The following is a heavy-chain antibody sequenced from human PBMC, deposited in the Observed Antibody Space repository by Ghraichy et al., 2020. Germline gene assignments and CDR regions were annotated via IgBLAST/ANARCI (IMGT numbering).Heavy chain of an antibody. Sequence: LSLTCAASGFAFSTYAMSWVRQAPGKGLEWVSSISSGADSTDYADSVKGRFSLSRDNSRNTLYLQMNSLRAEDTAIYYCAKHGCGSTSCYVNFWGRGTLVTVSS. CDR2: ISSGADST. CDR1: GFAFSTYA. D-gene: IGHD2-2*01. V-gene: IGHV3-23*01. CDR3: AKHGCGSTSCYVNF. J-gene: IGHJ4*02.